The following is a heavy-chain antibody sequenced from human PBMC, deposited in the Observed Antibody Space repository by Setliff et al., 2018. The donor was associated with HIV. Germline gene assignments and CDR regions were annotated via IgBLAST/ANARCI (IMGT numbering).Heavy chain of an antibody. Sequence: PGGSLRLSCAASGFTFSSYDMHWVRQATGKGLEWVSAIGTAGDTYYPGSVKGRFTISRENAKNSLYLQMNSLRAGDTAVYYCARAIYDSSGYLLLDPWGQGTLVTVSS. D-gene: IGHD3-22*01. CDR1: GFTFSSYD. V-gene: IGHV3-13*01. CDR3: ARAIYDSSGYLLLDP. CDR2: IGTAGDT. J-gene: IGHJ5*02.